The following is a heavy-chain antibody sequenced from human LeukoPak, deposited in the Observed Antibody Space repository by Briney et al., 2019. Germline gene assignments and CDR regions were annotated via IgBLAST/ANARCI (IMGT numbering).Heavy chain of an antibody. D-gene: IGHD3-10*01. Sequence: PGGSLRLSCAASGFTFSSYWMSWVRQAPGKGLEWVANIKQDGSENYYVDSVKGRFTISRDNAKNALYLQMNSLRAEDTAVYYCARDRVTMVRGVNYYFDYWGQGTLVTVSS. V-gene: IGHV3-7*05. CDR3: ARDRVTMVRGVNYYFDY. CDR2: IKQDGSEN. CDR1: GFTFSSYW. J-gene: IGHJ4*02.